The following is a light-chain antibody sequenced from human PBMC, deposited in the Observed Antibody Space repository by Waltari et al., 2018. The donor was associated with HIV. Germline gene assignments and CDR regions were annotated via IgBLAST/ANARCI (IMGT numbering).Light chain of an antibody. Sequence: SYDLAQPPSVSVSPGQTASITCSGDTLGDTFASWYQQRPGQSPLLIIYKDNRRPSGIPDRFAGSHSGNAATLTISETQAMDEADYFCQAWVSRTAWVIFGGGTKLTVV. CDR1: TLGDTF. J-gene: IGLJ2*01. CDR3: QAWVSRTAWVI. CDR2: KDN. V-gene: IGLV3-1*01.